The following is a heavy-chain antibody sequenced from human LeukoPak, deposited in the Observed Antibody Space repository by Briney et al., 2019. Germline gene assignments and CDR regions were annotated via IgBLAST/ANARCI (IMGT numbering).Heavy chain of an antibody. J-gene: IGHJ4*02. Sequence: PSETLSLTCTVSGGSISSYYWSWIRQPAGQGLEWIGRIYTSGSTNYNPSLKRRVTMSVDTSTNQFSLKLSSLTAAATAVYYCARSIAVAGKNFDYWGQGTLVTVSS. D-gene: IGHD6-19*01. CDR2: IYTSGST. CDR3: ARSIAVAGKNFDY. CDR1: GGSISSYY. V-gene: IGHV4-4*07.